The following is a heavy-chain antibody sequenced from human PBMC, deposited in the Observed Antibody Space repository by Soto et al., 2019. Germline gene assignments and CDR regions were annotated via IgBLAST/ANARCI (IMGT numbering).Heavy chain of an antibody. CDR2: INPSGGST. CDR1: GYTFTSYY. J-gene: IGHJ4*02. D-gene: IGHD2-2*01. Sequence: ASVKVSCKASGYTFTSYYIHWVRQAPGQGLERMGIINPSGGSTSYAQKFQGRVTMTRDTSTSTVYMELSSLRSEDTAVYYCARTWGGCSSTSCHLDYWGQGTLVTVSS. V-gene: IGHV1-46*03. CDR3: ARTWGGCSSTSCHLDY.